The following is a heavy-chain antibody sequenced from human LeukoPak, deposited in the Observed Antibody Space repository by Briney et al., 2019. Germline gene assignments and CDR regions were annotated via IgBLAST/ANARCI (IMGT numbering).Heavy chain of an antibody. J-gene: IGHJ6*04. CDR1: GFTFSSYG. Sequence: GGSLRLSRAASGFTFSSYGMHWVRQAPGKGLEWVAVISYDGSNKYYADSVKGRFTISRDNSKNTLYLQMNSLRAEDTAVYYCAKPYLHSMVRGYYYYGMDVWGKGTTVTVSS. V-gene: IGHV3-30*18. D-gene: IGHD3-10*01. CDR3: AKPYLHSMVRGYYYYGMDV. CDR2: ISYDGSNK.